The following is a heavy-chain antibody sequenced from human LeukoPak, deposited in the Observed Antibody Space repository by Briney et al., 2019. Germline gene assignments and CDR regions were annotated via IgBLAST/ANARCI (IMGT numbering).Heavy chain of an antibody. D-gene: IGHD2-2*01. CDR2: FDPEDGET. CDR3: AEGSPYYSSTSCYVWFDP. V-gene: IGHV1-24*01. CDR1: GYTLTELS. J-gene: IGHJ5*02. Sequence: ASVKVSCKVSGYTLTELSMHWVRQAPGKGLEWMGGFDPEDGETIYAQKFQGRVTMTEDTSTDTAYMELSSLRSENTAVYYCAEGSPYYSSTSCYVWFDPWGQGTLVTVSS.